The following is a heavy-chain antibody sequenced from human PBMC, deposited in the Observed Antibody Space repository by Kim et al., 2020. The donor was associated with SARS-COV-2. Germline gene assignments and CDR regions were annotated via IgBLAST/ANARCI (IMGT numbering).Heavy chain of an antibody. J-gene: IGHJ6*02. V-gene: IGHV3-30*02. D-gene: IGHD6-19*01. CDR3: AKDLSSGWYGSYGMDV. Sequence: SVKGRFTISRDNSKNTLYLQMNSLRAEDTAVYYCAKDLSSGWYGSYGMDVWGQGTTVTVSS.